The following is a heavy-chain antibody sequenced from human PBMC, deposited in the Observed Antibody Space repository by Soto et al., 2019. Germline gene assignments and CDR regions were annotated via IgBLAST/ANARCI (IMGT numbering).Heavy chain of an antibody. Sequence: SCPTLVNPTQTLTLTCTFSGFSLSTSGVGVGWIRQPPGKALEWLALIYWDDDKRYSPSLKSRLTITKDTSKNQVVLTMTNMDPVDTATYYCANSGTNGVWRFWPFDPWGQGTLVTVSS. V-gene: IGHV2-5*02. CDR3: ANSGTNGVWRFWPFDP. CDR1: GFSLSTSGVG. CDR2: IYWDDDK. D-gene: IGHD2-8*01. J-gene: IGHJ5*02.